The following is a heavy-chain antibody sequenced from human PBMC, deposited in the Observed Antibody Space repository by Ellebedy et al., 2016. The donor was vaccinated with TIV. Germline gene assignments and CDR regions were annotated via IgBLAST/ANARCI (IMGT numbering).Heavy chain of an antibody. CDR1: GYILSSYA. CDR3: VRIEDGGWALDH. Sequence: AASVKVSCKASGYILSSYAISWVRQAPGQGLEWKGGVIPIIGAVNYAQDFQGRVTITADAFTYTSHMLLSSLRSDDTAIYYCVRIEDGGWALDHWGQGTLVTVSS. CDR2: VIPIIGAV. V-gene: IGHV1-69*13. D-gene: IGHD6-19*01. J-gene: IGHJ4*02.